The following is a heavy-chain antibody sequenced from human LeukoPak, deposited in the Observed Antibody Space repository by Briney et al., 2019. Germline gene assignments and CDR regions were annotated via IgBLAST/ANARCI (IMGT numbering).Heavy chain of an antibody. CDR2: VNSDGSGT. CDR3: VCLGLGGLSLD. D-gene: IGHD3-16*01. J-gene: IGHJ4*02. CDR1: GFTFSRYS. V-gene: IGHV3-74*01. Sequence: GGSLRLSCAASGFTFSRYSMHWVRQAPGEGLGWVSHVNSDGSGTDYAHSVKGRFTISRDNAKNTLYLQMNSLRVEDTAVYYCVCLGLGGLSLDWGQGTLVTVSS.